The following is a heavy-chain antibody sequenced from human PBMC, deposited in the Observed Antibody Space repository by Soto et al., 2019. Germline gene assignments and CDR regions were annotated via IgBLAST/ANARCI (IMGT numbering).Heavy chain of an antibody. CDR1: GYTFTGYY. V-gene: IGHV1-2*04. Sequence: QVQLVQSGAEVKKPGASVKVSCKASGYTFTGYYMHWVRQAPGQGLGWMGWINPNSGGTNYAQKFQGWVTMTRDTXXSTAYMELSRLRSDDTAVYYCARGEGGPRWGSIDYWGQGTLVTVSS. CDR3: ARGEGGPRWGSIDY. J-gene: IGHJ4*02. CDR2: INPNSGGT. D-gene: IGHD2-21*01.